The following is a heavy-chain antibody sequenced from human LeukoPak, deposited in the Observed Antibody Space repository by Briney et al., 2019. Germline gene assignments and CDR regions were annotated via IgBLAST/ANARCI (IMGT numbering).Heavy chain of an antibody. V-gene: IGHV4-61*01. CDR3: AGDKFGESLFDY. D-gene: IGHD3-10*01. CDR2: IYYSGST. Sequence: SETLSLTCTVSGGSVSSGSYYWSWIRQPPGKGLEWIGYIYYSGSTNYNPSLKSRVTISVDTSKNQFSLKLSSVTAADTAVYYCAGDKFGESLFDYWGQGTLVTVSS. CDR1: GGSVSSGSYY. J-gene: IGHJ4*02.